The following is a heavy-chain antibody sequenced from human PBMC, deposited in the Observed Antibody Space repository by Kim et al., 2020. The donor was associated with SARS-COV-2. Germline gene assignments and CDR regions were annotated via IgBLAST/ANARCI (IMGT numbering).Heavy chain of an antibody. CDR2: IYYTGST. CDR1: GGSINSYY. J-gene: IGHJ4*02. Sequence: SETLSLTCTVSGGSINSYYWSWIRQPPGDGLEWIGYIYYTGSTNYNPSLKSRDTISVDTSKNQFSLQLATVTTADTAVYFCARGSGGTRPNFDYWGQGTLVTVSS. V-gene: IGHV4-59*13. D-gene: IGHD3-16*01. CDR3: ARGSGGTRPNFDY.